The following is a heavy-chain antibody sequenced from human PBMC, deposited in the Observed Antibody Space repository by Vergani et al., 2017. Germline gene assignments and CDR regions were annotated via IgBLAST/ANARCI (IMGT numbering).Heavy chain of an antibody. CDR3: ARVNTETNGHLYYYYYMDV. D-gene: IGHD4-11*01. J-gene: IGHJ6*03. CDR1: GGSFTSYH. CDR2: IDHTGRP. Sequence: QVQLQQWGGGLLKPSETLSLTCVVNGGSFTSYHWTWIRQSQGEGLEWVGDIDHTGRPDYNPSLKSRLTMSVDKSRNQFSLTLNSVTATDTAIYFCARVNTETNGHLYYYYYMDVWVQGTAVTVS. V-gene: IGHV4-34*01.